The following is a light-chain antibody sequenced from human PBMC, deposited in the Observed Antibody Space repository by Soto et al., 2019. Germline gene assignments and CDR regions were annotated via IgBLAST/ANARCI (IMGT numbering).Light chain of an antibody. J-gene: IGLJ1*01. Sequence: QSALTQPPSASGSPGQSVTISCTGTSSDVGAYNYVSWYQHRPGEAPKLMIYEVTKRPSGVPDRFSGAKSGNTASLTVSGLQAEDEADYYCTSHAGTNNFPYVFGTGTKLTVL. CDR3: TSHAGTNNFPYV. V-gene: IGLV2-8*01. CDR2: EVT. CDR1: SSDVGAYNY.